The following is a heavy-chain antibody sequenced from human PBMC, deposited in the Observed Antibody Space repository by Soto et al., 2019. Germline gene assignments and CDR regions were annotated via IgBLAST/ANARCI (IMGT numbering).Heavy chain of an antibody. Sequence: SETLSLTCTVSGGSISCYYWSWVRQPAGKGLEWVGRIYSDGTTNYSPSLKSRVTMSLDTSKDQFSLHLNSVTAADTAVYYCSRVGCSNSKCYTRGMDVWGQGTTVTVSS. CDR3: SRVGCSNSKCYTRGMDV. D-gene: IGHD2-2*01. CDR1: GGSISCYY. CDR2: IYSDGTT. V-gene: IGHV4-4*07. J-gene: IGHJ6*02.